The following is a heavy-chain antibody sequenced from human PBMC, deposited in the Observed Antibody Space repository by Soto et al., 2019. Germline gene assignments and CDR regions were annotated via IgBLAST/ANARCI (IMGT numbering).Heavy chain of an antibody. V-gene: IGHV4-59*08. CDR3: ASAQFYDSVLTSSYSYYMDV. CDR2: IYSSGTT. Sequence: NPSETLSLTCAVSGGSISSYYWSWIRQPPGKGLEWIGYIYSSGTTDYNPSLKSRVTLSLDTSKNQFSLRLSSVTAADTAVYYCASAQFYDSVLTSSYSYYMDVWGKGTTVTVSS. J-gene: IGHJ6*03. D-gene: IGHD3-16*01. CDR1: GGSISSYY.